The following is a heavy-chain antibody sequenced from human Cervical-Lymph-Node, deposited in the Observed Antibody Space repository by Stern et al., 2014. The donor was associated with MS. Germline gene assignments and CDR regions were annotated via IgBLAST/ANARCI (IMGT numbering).Heavy chain of an antibody. Sequence: VQLVESGPGLVKPSETLSLTCTVSGGSISSSGYYWAWIRQPPGKGLAWIGSISYSGGSYFNPSLKSRVTISLDTSQNQFSLRLTSGTAADTAVYYCARMARRLGMDVWGQGTTVTVSS. CDR1: GGSISSSGYY. CDR3: ARMARRLGMDV. CDR2: ISYSGGS. V-gene: IGHV4-39*01. D-gene: IGHD5-12*01. J-gene: IGHJ6*02.